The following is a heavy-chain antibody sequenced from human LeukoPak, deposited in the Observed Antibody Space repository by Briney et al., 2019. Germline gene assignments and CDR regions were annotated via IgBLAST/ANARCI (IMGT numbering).Heavy chain of an antibody. CDR1: GFTFSSYS. J-gene: IGHJ4*02. D-gene: IGHD3-3*01. Sequence: GGSLRLSCAASGFTFSSYSMNWVRQAPGKGLEWVSSISRSSSYIYYADSVKGRFTISRDNAKNSLYLQMNSLRAEDTAVYYCARDLGDFWSGYYPIEYWGQGTLVTVSS. CDR3: ARDLGDFWSGYYPIEY. CDR2: ISRSSSYI. V-gene: IGHV3-21*01.